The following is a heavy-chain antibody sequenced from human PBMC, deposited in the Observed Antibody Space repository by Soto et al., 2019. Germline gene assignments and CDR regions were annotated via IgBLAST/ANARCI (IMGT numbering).Heavy chain of an antibody. V-gene: IGHV3-30*18. D-gene: IGHD5-12*01. Sequence: PGGSLRLSCAASGFTFSSYGMHWVRQAPGKGLEWVAVISYDGSNKYYADSVKGRFTISRDNSKNKLYLQMNSLRAEDTAVYYCEKDIDGYSVYDLFDYWGQGTLVTVSS. J-gene: IGHJ4*02. CDR3: EKDIDGYSVYDLFDY. CDR2: ISYDGSNK. CDR1: GFTFSSYG.